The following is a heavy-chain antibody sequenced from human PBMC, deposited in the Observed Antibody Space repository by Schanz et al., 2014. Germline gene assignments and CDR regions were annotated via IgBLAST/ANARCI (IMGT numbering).Heavy chain of an antibody. D-gene: IGHD2-2*01. CDR1: RLTFSNYW. CDR2: IKQDESER. J-gene: IGHJ4*02. V-gene: IGHV3-7*01. Sequence: EVQLVESGGGLVQPGGSLRLSCATSRLTFSNYWMSWVRQAPGKGLEWVANIKQDESERSYVDSVKGRFTISRDNSKNALYLQMNSLRAEDTAVYYCERFQSPHQPFDYWGQGTLVTVSS. CDR3: ERFQSPHQPFDY.